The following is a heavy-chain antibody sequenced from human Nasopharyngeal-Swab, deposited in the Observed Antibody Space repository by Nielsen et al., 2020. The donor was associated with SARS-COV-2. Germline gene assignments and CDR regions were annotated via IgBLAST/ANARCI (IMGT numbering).Heavy chain of an antibody. Sequence: GGSLRLSCAASGFTFSSHWMSWVRQAPGKGLEWVANIKEDGRETYYVDSVKGRFTISRDNAKNSLYLQMNSLSAEDTAVYYCAGGNSADHWGQGTLVTVSS. CDR3: AGGNSADH. CDR2: IKEDGRET. J-gene: IGHJ4*02. D-gene: IGHD4-23*01. V-gene: IGHV3-7*03. CDR1: GFTFSSHW.